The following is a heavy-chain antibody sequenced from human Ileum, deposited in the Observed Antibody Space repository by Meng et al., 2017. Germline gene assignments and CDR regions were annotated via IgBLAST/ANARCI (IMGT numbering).Heavy chain of an antibody. J-gene: IGHJ4*02. CDR2: IHNDENAP. CDR3: ATDGPDHDIDN. V-gene: IGHV3-30*02. CDR1: GFTFKFYG. Sequence: QGQLEESGGGVVQPGRSLRLSCAASGFTFKFYGMHWVRQAPGKGLEWVAFIHNDENAPFYADSVKGRFTISRDNSKNTLYLQLNSLRAEDTAVYYCATDGPDHDIDNWGRGTLVTVSS. D-gene: IGHD1-1*01.